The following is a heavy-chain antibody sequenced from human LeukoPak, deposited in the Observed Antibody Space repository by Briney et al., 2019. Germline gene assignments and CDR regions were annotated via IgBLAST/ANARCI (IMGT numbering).Heavy chain of an antibody. D-gene: IGHD3-10*01. J-gene: IGHJ3*02. Sequence: GGSLRLSCAASGFTFSSYSMNWVRQAPGKGLEWVAVISYDGSNKYYADSVKGRFTISRDNSKNTLYLQMNSLRAEDTAVYYCAAYYYGSGSYYGDAFDIWGQGTMVTVSS. CDR3: AAYYYGSGSYYGDAFDI. V-gene: IGHV3-30*03. CDR2: ISYDGSNK. CDR1: GFTFSSYS.